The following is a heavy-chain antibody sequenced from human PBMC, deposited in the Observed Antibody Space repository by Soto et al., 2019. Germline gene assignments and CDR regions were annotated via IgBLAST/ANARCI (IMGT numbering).Heavy chain of an antibody. CDR1: GFTFSSYG. Sequence: PGGSLRLSCAASGFTFSSYGMQWVSGPSGSGVSTYYADSVKGRFTISRDNSKNTVYLQMNSLRVEDMAVYYCAKAAGKGVVAKMNFDCWGQGTLVTVSS. J-gene: IGHJ4*02. CDR3: AKAAGKGVVAKMNFDC. V-gene: IGHV3-23*01. CDR2: PSGSGVST. D-gene: IGHD2-15*01.